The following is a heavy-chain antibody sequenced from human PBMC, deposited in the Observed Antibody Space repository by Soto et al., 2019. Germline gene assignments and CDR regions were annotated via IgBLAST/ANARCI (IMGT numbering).Heavy chain of an antibody. CDR2: IIPIFGTA. CDR1: GGTFSSYA. D-gene: IGHD1-20*01. V-gene: IGHV1-69*01. J-gene: IGHJ6*02. Sequence: QVQLVQSGAEVKKPGSSVKVSCKASGGTFSSYAISWVRQAPGQGLEWMGGIIPIFGTANYAQKFQGRVTNTADESTSTAYMELSSLRSEDTAVYYCAKMRYNWNQYYYYGMDVWGQGTTVTVSS. CDR3: AKMRYNWNQYYYYGMDV.